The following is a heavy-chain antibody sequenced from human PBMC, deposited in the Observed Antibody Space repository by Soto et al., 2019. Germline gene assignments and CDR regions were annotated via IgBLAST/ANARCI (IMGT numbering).Heavy chain of an antibody. J-gene: IGHJ4*02. V-gene: IGHV1-69*13. CDR3: ARDGSGSYYNVYFDY. D-gene: IGHD3-10*01. CDR1: GGTFSSYA. CDR2: IIPIFGTA. Sequence: GASVKVSCKASGGTFSSYAISWVRQAPGQGLEWMGGIIPIFGTANYAQKFQGRVTITADESTSTAYMELSSLGSEDTAVYYCARDGSGSYYNVYFDYWGQGTLVTVSS.